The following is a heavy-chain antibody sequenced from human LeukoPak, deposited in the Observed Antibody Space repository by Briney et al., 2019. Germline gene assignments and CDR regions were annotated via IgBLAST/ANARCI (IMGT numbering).Heavy chain of an antibody. CDR2: ISSSSSYI. J-gene: IGHJ6*03. CDR3: ARDVEGYCSSTSCYRSPRSYYYYYMDV. Sequence: GGSLRLSCAASGFTFSSYSMNWVRQAPGKGLEWVSSISSSSSYIYYADSVKGRFTISRDNAKNSLYLQMNSLRAEDTAVYYCARDVEGYCSSTSCYRSPRSYYYYYMDVWGKGTTVTVSS. CDR1: GFTFSSYS. D-gene: IGHD2-2*02. V-gene: IGHV3-21*01.